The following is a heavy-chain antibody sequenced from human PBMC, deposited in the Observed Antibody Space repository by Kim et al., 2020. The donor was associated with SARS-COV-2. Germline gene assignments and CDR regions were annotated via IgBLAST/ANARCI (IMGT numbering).Heavy chain of an antibody. CDR1: GGTFSSYA. J-gene: IGHJ4*02. D-gene: IGHD3-22*01. Sequence: SVKVSCKASGGTFSSYAISWVRQAPGQGLEWMGRIIPIFGIANYAQKFQGRDTITADKSTSTAYMELSSLSSEDTAVYYCARSTYYYDSSGYHFDYWGQGTLVTVSS. V-gene: IGHV1-69*04. CDR2: IIPIFGIA. CDR3: ARSTYYYDSSGYHFDY.